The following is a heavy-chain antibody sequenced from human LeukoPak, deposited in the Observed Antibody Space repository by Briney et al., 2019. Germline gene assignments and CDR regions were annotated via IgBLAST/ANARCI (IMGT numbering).Heavy chain of an antibody. CDR3: ARAVYDNPRYYYYMDV. D-gene: IGHD2/OR15-2a*01. V-gene: IGHV3-13*01. J-gene: IGHJ6*03. CDR1: GFTFSSYD. Sequence: GGSLRLSCAASGFTFSSYDMHWVRQATGKGLEWVSAIGTAGDTYYPGSVKGRFTISRENAKNSLYLQMNSLRAGHTAVYYCARAVYDNPRYYYYMDVWGKGTTVTISS. CDR2: IGTAGDT.